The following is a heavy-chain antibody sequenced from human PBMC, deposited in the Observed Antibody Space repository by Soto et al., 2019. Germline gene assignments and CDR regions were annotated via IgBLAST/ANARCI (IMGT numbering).Heavy chain of an antibody. D-gene: IGHD2-15*01. CDR3: ARGLRIYCSGGSCPYYFDY. J-gene: IGHJ4*02. V-gene: IGHV1-8*01. CDR2: MNPNSGNT. Sequence: ASVKVSCKAYGYTFTSYDINWVRQATGQGLEWMGWMNPNSGNTGYAQKFQGRVTMTRNTSISTAYMELSSLRSEDTAVYYCARGLRIYCSGGSCPYYFDYWGQGTLVTVSS. CDR1: GYTFTSYD.